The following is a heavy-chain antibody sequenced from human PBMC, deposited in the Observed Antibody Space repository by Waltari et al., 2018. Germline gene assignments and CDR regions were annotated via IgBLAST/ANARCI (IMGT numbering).Heavy chain of an antibody. CDR3: ARRVMTSSSWYFDP. Sequence: QVQLVQSGAEVKKPGASVKVSCKVSGYTLTELSMHWVRQAPGKGLEWMGGFVPEDGETIYAQKFQGRVTMTEDTSTDTAYMELSSLKASDTAMYYCARRVMTSSSWYFDPWGQGTLVTVSS. D-gene: IGHD6-13*01. V-gene: IGHV1-24*01. J-gene: IGHJ5*02. CDR1: GYTLTELS. CDR2: FVPEDGET.